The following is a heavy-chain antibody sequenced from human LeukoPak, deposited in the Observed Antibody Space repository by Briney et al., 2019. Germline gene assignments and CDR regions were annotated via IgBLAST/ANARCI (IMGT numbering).Heavy chain of an antibody. V-gene: IGHV3-48*03. CDR1: GFTFSSSV. J-gene: IGHJ4*02. D-gene: IGHD3-10*01. CDR2: ISSGGTTI. CDR3: ARYGSGVHY. Sequence: PGGSLRLSCAASGFTFSSSVMNWVRQAPGKGLEWVSYISSGGTTIYYADSVKGRFTISRDNAKNSLYLQMNSLRAEDTAIYYCARYGSGVHYWGQGTLVAVSS.